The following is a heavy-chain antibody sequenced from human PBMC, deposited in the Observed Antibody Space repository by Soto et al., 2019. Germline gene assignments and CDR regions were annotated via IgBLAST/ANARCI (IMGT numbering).Heavy chain of an antibody. Sequence: GASVKVSCKASGYTFTGYYMHWVRQAPGQGLEWMGWINPNSGGTNYAQKFQGRVTMTRDTSISTAYMELSRLRSDDTAVYYCARGAHEGFLEWLPLPYYYGMDVWGQGTTVTVSS. D-gene: IGHD3-3*01. V-gene: IGHV1-2*02. CDR3: ARGAHEGFLEWLPLPYYYGMDV. CDR1: GYTFTGYY. J-gene: IGHJ6*02. CDR2: INPNSGGT.